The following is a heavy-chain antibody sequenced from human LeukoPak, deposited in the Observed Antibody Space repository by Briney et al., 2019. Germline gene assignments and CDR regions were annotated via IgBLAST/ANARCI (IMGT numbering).Heavy chain of an antibody. V-gene: IGHV4-39*07. CDR1: GGSISSSSYY. D-gene: IGHD1-26*01. CDR3: ARWGLLSRPINWFDP. J-gene: IGHJ5*02. CDR2: IYYSGST. Sequence: SSETLSLTCTVSGGSISSSSYYWGWIRQPPGKGLEWIGSIYYSGSTYYNPSLKSRVTISVDTSKNQFSLKLSSVTAADTAVYYCARWGLLSRPINWFDPWGQGTLVTVSS.